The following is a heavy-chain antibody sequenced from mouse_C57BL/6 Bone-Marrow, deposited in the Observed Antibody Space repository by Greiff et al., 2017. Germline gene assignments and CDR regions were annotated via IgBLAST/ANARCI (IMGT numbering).Heavy chain of an antibody. CDR2: IDPSDSYT. CDR1: GYTFTSYW. V-gene: IGHV1-50*01. Sequence: QVQLQQPGAELVKPGASVKLSCKASGYTFTSYWMQWVKQRPGQGLEWIGEIDPSDSYTNYNQKFKGKATLTVDTSSSTAYMQLSSLTSEDSAVYYCAREGLDSSGPWLAYWGQGTLVTVSA. CDR3: AREGLDSSGPWLAY. D-gene: IGHD3-2*02. J-gene: IGHJ3*01.